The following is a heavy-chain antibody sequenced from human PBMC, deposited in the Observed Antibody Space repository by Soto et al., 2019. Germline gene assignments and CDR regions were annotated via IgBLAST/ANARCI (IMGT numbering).Heavy chain of an antibody. D-gene: IGHD1-1*01. J-gene: IGHJ6*02. CDR1: GFTFSSYA. CDR3: ARDGNRGYDMDV. V-gene: IGHV3-48*02. CDR2: ISNTSRTK. Sequence: PGGSLRLSCAASGFTFSSYAMSWVRQAPGKGLEWISYISNTSRTKFYADSVKGRFTISRDNARSSLFLEMNSLRDEDTAIYYCARDGNRGYDMDVWGQGTTVTVS.